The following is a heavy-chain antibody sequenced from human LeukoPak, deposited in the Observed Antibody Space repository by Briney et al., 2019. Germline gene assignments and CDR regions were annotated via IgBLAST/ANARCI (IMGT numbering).Heavy chain of an antibody. J-gene: IGHJ4*02. CDR2: IIPIFGTA. Sequence: ASVKVSCKASGGTFSSYAISWVRQAPGQGLEWMGGIIPIFGTANYSQKFQGRVAITADESTSTAYMELSSLRSEDTAVYYCARVRGYCSGGSCSGYYFDYWGQGTLVTVSS. D-gene: IGHD2-15*01. V-gene: IGHV1-69*01. CDR1: GGTFSSYA. CDR3: ARVRGYCSGGSCSGYYFDY.